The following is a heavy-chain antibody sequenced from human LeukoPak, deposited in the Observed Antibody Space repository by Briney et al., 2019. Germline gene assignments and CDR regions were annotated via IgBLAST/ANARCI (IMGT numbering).Heavy chain of an antibody. Sequence: PSETLSLTCAVYGGSFSGYYWSWIRQPPGKGLEWIGYIYHSGSTYYNPSLKSRVTISVDRSKNQFSLKLSSVTAADTAVYYCGRGRGNYYDSSGYYDYFDYWGQGTLVTVSS. CDR1: GGSFSGYY. D-gene: IGHD3-22*01. CDR3: GRGRGNYYDSSGYYDYFDY. V-gene: IGHV4-34*01. J-gene: IGHJ4*02. CDR2: IYHSGST.